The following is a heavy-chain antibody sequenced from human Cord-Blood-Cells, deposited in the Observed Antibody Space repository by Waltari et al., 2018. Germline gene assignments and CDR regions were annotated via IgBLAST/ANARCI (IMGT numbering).Heavy chain of an antibody. Sequence: QVQLVQSGAEVKKPGASVKVSYKASGYTFTSYDINWVRQATGQGLEWMGWMDPNSGNTGYAQKFQGRVTITRNTSISTAYMELRSLRSEDTAVYYCARGSLGIGSYGYWGQGTLVTVSS. D-gene: IGHD1-26*01. CDR3: ARGSLGIGSYGY. J-gene: IGHJ4*02. V-gene: IGHV1-8*03. CDR1: GYTFTSYD. CDR2: MDPNSGNT.